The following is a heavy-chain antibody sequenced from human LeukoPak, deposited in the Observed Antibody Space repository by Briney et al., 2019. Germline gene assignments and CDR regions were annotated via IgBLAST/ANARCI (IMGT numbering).Heavy chain of an antibody. J-gene: IGHJ4*02. Sequence: SETLSLTCIVSGGSISSYYWSWIRQPAGKGLEWIGRIYTSGSTNYNPSLKSRVTMSVDTSKNQFSLNLTSVTAADTAVYYCARWGSIAVARFDYWGQGTLVTVSS. CDR1: GGSISSYY. V-gene: IGHV4-4*07. CDR3: ARWGSIAVARFDY. CDR2: IYTSGST. D-gene: IGHD6-6*01.